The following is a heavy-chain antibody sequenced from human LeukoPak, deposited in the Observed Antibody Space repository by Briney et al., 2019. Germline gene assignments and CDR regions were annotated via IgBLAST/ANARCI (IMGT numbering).Heavy chain of an antibody. CDR1: GGSISSSAYH. D-gene: IGHD6-13*01. Sequence: SETLSLTCTVSGGSISSSAYHWAWIRQPPGKGLEWIGNIDNIGSTYYNPSLQSRVTISVDKSKDQLSLKLNSVTAADTAMHYCARPPGIAAAWFDPWGQGTLVTVSS. CDR2: IDNIGST. CDR3: ARPPGIAAAWFDP. V-gene: IGHV4-39*01. J-gene: IGHJ5*02.